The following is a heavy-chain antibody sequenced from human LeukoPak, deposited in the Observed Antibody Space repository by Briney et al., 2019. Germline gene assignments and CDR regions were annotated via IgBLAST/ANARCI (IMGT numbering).Heavy chain of an antibody. CDR1: GGSISSGGYY. CDR2: IYYSGST. CDR3: ARTAQYYYDSSGHWHAFDI. Sequence: PSETLSLTCTVSGGSISSGGYYWSWIRQHPGRGLEWIGYIYYSGSTYYNPSLKSRVTISVDTSKNQFPLKLSSVTAADTAVYYCARTAQYYYDSSGHWHAFDIWGQGTMVTVSS. D-gene: IGHD3-22*01. V-gene: IGHV4-31*03. J-gene: IGHJ3*02.